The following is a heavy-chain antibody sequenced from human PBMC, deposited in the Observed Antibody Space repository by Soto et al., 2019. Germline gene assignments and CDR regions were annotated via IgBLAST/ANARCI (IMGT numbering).Heavy chain of an antibody. J-gene: IGHJ5*02. Sequence: TLYLTCTVSGGSVSSGIYYWSWIRQPPGKGLEWIGSISHTGSTSYNPSLKGRVTMSVDKSKNQFSLKLSSVTAADMAVYYCARAVAPYLGTWFDPWGQGALVTVSS. CDR2: ISHTGST. CDR3: ARAVAPYLGTWFDP. CDR1: GGSVSSGIYY. V-gene: IGHV4-30-2*01. D-gene: IGHD3-16*01.